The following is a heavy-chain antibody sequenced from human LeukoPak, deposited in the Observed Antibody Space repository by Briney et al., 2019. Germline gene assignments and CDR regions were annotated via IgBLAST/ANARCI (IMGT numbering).Heavy chain of an antibody. CDR3: ARGSCSGGSCYMGDY. V-gene: IGHV4-30-2*01. J-gene: IGHJ4*02. Sequence: SETLSLTCAVSGGSISSGGYSWSWIRQPPGKGLEWIGYIYHSGSTYYNPSLKSRVTISVDRSKNQFSLKLSSVTAADTAVYYCARGSCSGGSCYMGDYWGQGTLVTVSS. CDR2: IYHSGST. D-gene: IGHD2-15*01. CDR1: GGSISSGGYS.